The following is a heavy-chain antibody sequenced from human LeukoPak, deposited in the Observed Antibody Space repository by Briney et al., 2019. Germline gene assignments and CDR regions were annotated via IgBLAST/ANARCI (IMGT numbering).Heavy chain of an antibody. Sequence: SETLSLTCAVYGGSFSGYYWSWIRQPPGKGLEWIGEINHSGSTNYDPSLKSRVTISVDTSKNQFSLKLSSVTAADTAVYYCARVELGAYGDYVDNFDYWGQGTLVTVSS. CDR1: GGSFSGYY. J-gene: IGHJ4*02. CDR3: ARVELGAYGDYVDNFDY. D-gene: IGHD4-17*01. V-gene: IGHV4-34*01. CDR2: INHSGST.